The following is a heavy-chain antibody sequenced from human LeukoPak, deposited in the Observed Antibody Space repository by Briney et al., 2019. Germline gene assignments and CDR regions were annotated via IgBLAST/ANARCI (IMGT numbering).Heavy chain of an antibody. Sequence: PWGSLRLSCAASGFTFSSYGMHWVRQAPGKGLEWVAVISYDGSNKYYADSVKGRFTISRDNSKNTLYLQMNSLRAEDTAVYYCAKDDRWGKEGLRPFDYWGQGTLVTVSS. V-gene: IGHV3-30*18. D-gene: IGHD3-16*01. CDR3: AKDDRWGKEGLRPFDY. CDR2: ISYDGSNK. J-gene: IGHJ4*02. CDR1: GFTFSSYG.